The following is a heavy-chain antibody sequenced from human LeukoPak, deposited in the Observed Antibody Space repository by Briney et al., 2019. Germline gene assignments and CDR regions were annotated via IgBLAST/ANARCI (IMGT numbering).Heavy chain of an antibody. CDR3: ARDHTGETFLDAFDI. CDR1: GYSFTVHG. CDR2: ISPYNGQT. Sequence: ASVKVSCKASGYSFTVHGISWVRQAPGQGLEWMGWISPYNGQTKLTQKFQGRLIMDTETSTTTVYMELTSLKSGDTAVYYCARDHTGETFLDAFDIWGQGTLVAVSS. J-gene: IGHJ3*02. D-gene: IGHD1-1*01. V-gene: IGHV1-18*01.